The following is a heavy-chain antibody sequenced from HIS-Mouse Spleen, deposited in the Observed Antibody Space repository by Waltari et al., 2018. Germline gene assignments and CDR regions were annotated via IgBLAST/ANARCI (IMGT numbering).Heavy chain of an antibody. CDR3: ARGLVAAGIFDY. J-gene: IGHJ4*02. CDR2: IYYSGST. Sequence: QVQLQESGPGLVKPSETLSLTCTVSGGPISSYYWSWIRQPPGKGLEWIGYIYYSGSTNYNPSLKSRITISVDTSKNQFSLKLSSVTAADTAVYYCARGLVAAGIFDYWGQGTLVTVSS. V-gene: IGHV4-59*01. CDR1: GGPISSYY. D-gene: IGHD1-26*01.